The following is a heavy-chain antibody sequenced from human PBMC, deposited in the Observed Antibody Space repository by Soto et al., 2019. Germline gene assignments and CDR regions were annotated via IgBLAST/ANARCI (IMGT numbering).Heavy chain of an antibody. J-gene: IGHJ4*02. D-gene: IGHD3-10*01. CDR2: IIPIFGTA. V-gene: IGHV1-69*13. CDR1: GGTFSSYA. CDR3: ARDRNDYYGSGSYYNEVAFDY. Sequence: SVKVSCKASGGTFSSYAISWVRQAPGQGLEWMGGIIPIFGTANYAQKFQGRVTITADESTSTAYMELSSLRSEDTAVYYCARDRNDYYGSGSYYNEVAFDYWGQGTLVTVSS.